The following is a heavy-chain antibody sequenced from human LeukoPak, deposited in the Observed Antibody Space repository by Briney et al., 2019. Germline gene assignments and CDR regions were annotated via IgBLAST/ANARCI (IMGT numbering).Heavy chain of an antibody. CDR3: ARRAGDYSHPYDY. D-gene: IGHD3-22*01. CDR1: GFTFSSYS. V-gene: IGHV3-48*04. CDR2: ISSSSSSK. Sequence: GGSLRLSCAAPGFTFSSYSMNWVRQAPGKGLEWVSYISSSSSSKKYADSVKGRFTISRDNAKNTLYLQMNSLRAEDTAVYYCARRAGDYSHPYDYWGQGTLVTVSS. J-gene: IGHJ4*02.